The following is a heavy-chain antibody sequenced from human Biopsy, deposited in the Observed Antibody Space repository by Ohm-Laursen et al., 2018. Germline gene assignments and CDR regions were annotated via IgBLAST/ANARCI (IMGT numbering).Heavy chain of an antibody. CDR1: GFTFTSYG. D-gene: IGHD4-23*01. J-gene: IGHJ6*02. CDR2: ISYDGSGE. Sequence: SLRLSCAASGFTFTSYGMHWVRQAPGKGLEWVAVISYDGSGEYYADSLQGRFTISRDNPKNTVDLQMHSLRAEDTAVYYCARDTRWSPYSMDVWGQGTTVTVSS. CDR3: ARDTRWSPYSMDV. V-gene: IGHV3-30*03.